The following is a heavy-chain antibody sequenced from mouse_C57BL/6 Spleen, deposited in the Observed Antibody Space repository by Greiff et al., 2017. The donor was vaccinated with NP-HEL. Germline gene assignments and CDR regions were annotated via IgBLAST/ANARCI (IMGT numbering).Heavy chain of an antibody. Sequence: DVKLVESEGGLVQPGSSMKLSCTASGFTFSDYYMAWVRQVPEKGLEWVANINYDGSSTYYLDSLKSRFIISRDNAKNILYLQMSSLKSEDTATYYCARGRGDYLYFDYWGQGTTLTVSS. CDR1: GFTFSDYY. J-gene: IGHJ2*01. CDR2: INYDGSST. CDR3: ARGRGDYLYFDY. D-gene: IGHD2-4*01. V-gene: IGHV5-16*01.